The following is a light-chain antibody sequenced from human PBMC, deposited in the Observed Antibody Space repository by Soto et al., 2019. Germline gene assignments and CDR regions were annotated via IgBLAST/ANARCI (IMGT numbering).Light chain of an antibody. CDR1: QSLLHSNGYNY. CDR2: LGS. V-gene: IGKV2-28*01. Sequence: DIVMTQSPLSLPVTPGEPASISCRSSQSLLHSNGYNYLDWYLQKPGQSPQLLIYLGSYRASGVPDRFSGSGSGTDFTLKISRVEAEDVGVYYCMQGLQTRTFGQGTKVEI. CDR3: MQGLQTRT. J-gene: IGKJ1*01.